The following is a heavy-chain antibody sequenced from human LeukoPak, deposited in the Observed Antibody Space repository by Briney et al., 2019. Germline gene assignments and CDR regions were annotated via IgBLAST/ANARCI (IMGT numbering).Heavy chain of an antibody. V-gene: IGHV1-2*06. CDR3: ARVVRDCSSTSCYAGSTDYYYYMDV. D-gene: IGHD2-2*01. CDR2: INPNSGGT. J-gene: IGHJ6*03. CDR1: GYTFTGYY. Sequence: ASVKVSCKASGYTFTGYYMLWVRQAPGQGLEWMGRINPNSGGTNYAQKFQGRVTMTRDTSISSAYMELSRLRSDDTAVYYCARVVRDCSSTSCYAGSTDYYYYMDVWGKGTTVTVSS.